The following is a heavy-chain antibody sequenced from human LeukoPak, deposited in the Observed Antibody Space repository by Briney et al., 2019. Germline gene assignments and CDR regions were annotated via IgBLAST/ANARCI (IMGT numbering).Heavy chain of an antibody. CDR1: GYTFTSYD. D-gene: IGHD1-26*01. Sequence: ASVKVSCKASGYTFTSYDINWVRQATGQGLEWMGWMNPNSGNTGYAQKFQGRVTMTRNTSISTAYMELSSLRSEDTAVYYCARGIRIVGATETYYFDYWGQGTLVTVSS. J-gene: IGHJ4*02. CDR3: ARGIRIVGATETYYFDY. CDR2: MNPNSGNT. V-gene: IGHV1-8*01.